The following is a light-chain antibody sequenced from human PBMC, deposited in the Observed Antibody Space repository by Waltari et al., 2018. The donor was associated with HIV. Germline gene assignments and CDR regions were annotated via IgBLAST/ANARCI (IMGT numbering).Light chain of an antibody. CDR1: SSNIGSNY. CDR3: AAWDDNLSGSV. CDR2: RNN. V-gene: IGLV1-47*01. Sequence: QSVLPQPPSASGTPGQSVTISCSGSSSNIGSNYVYWYQQLPGTAPKLLIYRNNQRPSRVPDRFSGFKSGGSACLAISGLRSEEEADYYCAAWDDNLSGSVFGGGSTLTI. J-gene: IGLJ3*02.